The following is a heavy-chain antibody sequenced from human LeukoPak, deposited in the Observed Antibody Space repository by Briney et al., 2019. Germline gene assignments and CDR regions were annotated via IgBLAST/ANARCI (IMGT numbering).Heavy chain of an antibody. CDR3: ASLGGDMDLDTFDYYYSGMDL. CDR2: IIPILKIA. CDR1: GGTFSSFA. Sequence: SVKVSCKTSGGTFSSFAVSWVRHAPGQGLEWMGRIIPILKIAKYAQKFQGRVTITADTATTTAYMELTSLRSEDTAVYYCASLGGDMDLDTFDYYYSGMDLWGQGTTVTVSS. J-gene: IGHJ6*02. V-gene: IGHV1-69*04. D-gene: IGHD2-21*02.